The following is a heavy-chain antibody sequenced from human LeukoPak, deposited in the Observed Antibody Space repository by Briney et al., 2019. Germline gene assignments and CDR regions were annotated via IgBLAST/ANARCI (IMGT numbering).Heavy chain of an antibody. CDR3: AKGQYASGWNSGNY. D-gene: IGHD1/OR15-1a*01. Sequence: GGSLRLSCAASGFTFSNAWMSWVRQAPGKGLEWVSSISGGHGGTYYADSVKGLFTISRDDSKNTLYLQVNSLRAEDTAVYYCAKGQYASGWNSGNYWGQGTLVTVSS. J-gene: IGHJ4*02. CDR2: ISGGHGGT. CDR1: GFTFSNAW. V-gene: IGHV3-23*01.